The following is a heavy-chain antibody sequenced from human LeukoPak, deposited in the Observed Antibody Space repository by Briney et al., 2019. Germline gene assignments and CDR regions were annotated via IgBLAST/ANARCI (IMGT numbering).Heavy chain of an antibody. V-gene: IGHV3-7*01. D-gene: IGHD3-10*01. CDR3: ATYVPTPRRGLDY. CDR1: GFTFSSYW. J-gene: IGHJ4*02. CDR2: IKLDGSEE. Sequence: GGSLRLSCAASGFTFSSYWMSWVRQAPGKGLEWVARIKLDGSEESYVDSVKGRFTISRDSAKNSLFLQMTSLRAEDTAVYYCATYVPTPRRGLDYWGQGTLVTVSS.